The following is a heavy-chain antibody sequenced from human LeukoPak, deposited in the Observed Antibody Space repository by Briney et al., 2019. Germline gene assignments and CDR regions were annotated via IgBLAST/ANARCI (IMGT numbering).Heavy chain of an antibody. Sequence: PGGSLRLSCAASGFTFSSNWMSWVRQAPGKGLEWVSTISGSGGSTYYADSVKGRFTISRDNFRNTVFLQMNSLRAEDTAVYYCAKEVVGTFDYWGQGTLVTVSS. V-gene: IGHV3-23*01. CDR1: GFTFSSNW. D-gene: IGHD2-15*01. CDR3: AKEVVGTFDY. CDR2: ISGSGGST. J-gene: IGHJ4*02.